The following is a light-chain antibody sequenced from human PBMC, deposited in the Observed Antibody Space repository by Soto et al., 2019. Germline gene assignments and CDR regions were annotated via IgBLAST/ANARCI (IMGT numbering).Light chain of an antibody. V-gene: IGKV1-5*03. CDR1: QSISSW. J-gene: IGKJ1*01. CDR3: QQYKSYFPWT. Sequence: DIQMTQSPSTLSASVGDIVTITCVASQSISSWLAWYQQKPGKAHKLXXYKASSLESGVPSRFSGSGSGTEFTLTISSLQPDDFATYYGQQYKSYFPWTFGQGTKVDIK. CDR2: KAS.